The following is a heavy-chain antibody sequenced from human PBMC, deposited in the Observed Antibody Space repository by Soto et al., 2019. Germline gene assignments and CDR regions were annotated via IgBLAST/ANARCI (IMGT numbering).Heavy chain of an antibody. V-gene: IGHV4-59*12. CDR3: AREFPYCPSTSCYAEY. D-gene: IGHD2-2*01. Sequence: PSETLSLTCTVSGGSISTYFWTWIRQPPGKGLEWIGYIYYTGSTSYNPSLQSRLTISLDTSKNHFSLKLSSVTAADTAVYYCAREFPYCPSTSCYAEYWGPGTLVTVSS. J-gene: IGHJ4*02. CDR2: IYYTGST. CDR1: GGSISTYF.